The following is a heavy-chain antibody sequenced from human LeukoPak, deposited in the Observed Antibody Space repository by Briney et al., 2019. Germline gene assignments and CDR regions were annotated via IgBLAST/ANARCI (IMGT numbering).Heavy chain of an antibody. CDR1: GYTFTNYT. Sequence: ASVKVSCKASGYTFTNYTLNWVRQAPGQGLEWMGIINPSGGSTSYAQKFQGRVTMTRDTSTSTVYMELSSLRSEDTAVYYCARAWGSGSRAPNDYWGQGTLVTVSS. J-gene: IGHJ4*02. D-gene: IGHD1-26*01. CDR2: INPSGGST. V-gene: IGHV1-46*01. CDR3: ARAWGSGSRAPNDY.